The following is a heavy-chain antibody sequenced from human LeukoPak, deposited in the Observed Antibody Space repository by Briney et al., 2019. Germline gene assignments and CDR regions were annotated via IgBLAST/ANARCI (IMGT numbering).Heavy chain of an antibody. CDR1: GYSFTSYW. Sequence: GESLKISFKGSGYSFTSYWIGWVRPMPGKGLEWMGIIYPGDSDTRYSPSFQGQVTISADKSISTAYLQWSSLKASDTAMYYCARALKSDAFDIWGQGTMVTVSS. CDR2: IYPGDSDT. V-gene: IGHV5-51*01. J-gene: IGHJ3*02. CDR3: ARALKSDAFDI.